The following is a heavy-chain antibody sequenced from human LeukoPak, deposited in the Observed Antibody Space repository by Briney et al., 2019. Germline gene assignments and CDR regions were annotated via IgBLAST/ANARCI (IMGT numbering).Heavy chain of an antibody. D-gene: IGHD1-26*01. CDR2: ITPNSGGK. Sequence: ASVKVSCKASGYTFIGYYLHWVRQAPGQGHGWMGTITPNSGGKNYAQKFRGRVTMPWDTSMSTVCMELSRMRSDDTAVYYCAKVGGIDNIDYWGQGTLVTVYS. J-gene: IGHJ4*02. CDR1: GYTFIGYY. V-gene: IGHV1-2*02. CDR3: AKVGGIDNIDY.